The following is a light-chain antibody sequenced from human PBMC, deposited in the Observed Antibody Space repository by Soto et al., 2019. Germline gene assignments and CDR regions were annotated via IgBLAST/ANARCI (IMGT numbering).Light chain of an antibody. J-gene: IGKJ1*01. Sequence: EIVLTQSPGTLSLSPGERATLSCRASQSVGKNFVAWYQQKPGQAPRVLIYGASRRATGIPDRFSGSGSGTDFTLTISRLEPEDFAVYYCHQYASSPRTFGQGTKVEI. CDR3: HQYASSPRT. CDR2: GAS. V-gene: IGKV3-20*01. CDR1: QSVGKNF.